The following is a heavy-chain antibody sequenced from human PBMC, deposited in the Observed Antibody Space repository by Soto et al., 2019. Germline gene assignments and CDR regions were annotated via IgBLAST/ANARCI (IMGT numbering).Heavy chain of an antibody. J-gene: IGHJ6*02. D-gene: IGHD6-13*01. Sequence: GESLKISCKGSGYSFTSYWIGWVRQMPCKCLEWMGIIYPGDSDTRYSPSFQGRFTISRDNSKNTLYLQMNSLRAEDTAVYYCARGAFKGIAAAGLSPYYYYGMDVWGQGTTVTVSS. V-gene: IGHV5-51*01. CDR1: GYSFTSYW. CDR3: ARGAFKGIAAAGLSPYYYYGMDV. CDR2: IYPGDSDT.